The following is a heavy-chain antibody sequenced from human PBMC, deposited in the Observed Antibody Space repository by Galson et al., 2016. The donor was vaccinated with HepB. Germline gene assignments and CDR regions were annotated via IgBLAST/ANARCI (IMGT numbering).Heavy chain of an antibody. CDR3: ATYCGGDCDNAFDI. CDR2: IIPIFGTT. V-gene: IGHV1-69*13. J-gene: IGHJ3*02. CDR1: GGTFTNYA. Sequence: SVKVSCKASGGTFTNYAFSWARQAPGQGLEWMGDIIPIFGTTHFAQKFQGRVTITADGSTTTAYMELSSLRSEDTAVYYCATYCGGDCDNAFDIWGQGTMVTVSS. D-gene: IGHD2-21*02.